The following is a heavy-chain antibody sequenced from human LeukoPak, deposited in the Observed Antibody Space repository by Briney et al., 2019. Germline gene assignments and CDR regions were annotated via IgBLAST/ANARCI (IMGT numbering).Heavy chain of an antibody. Sequence: SETLSLTCTVSGGSISSYYWSWIRQSPVKGLEWIGYIYYSGSTNYNPFLKSRVTISVDTSKNQFSLKLSSVTAADTAVYYCARHEGSGWYYFDYWGRGTLVTVSS. D-gene: IGHD6-19*01. J-gene: IGHJ4*02. V-gene: IGHV4-59*08. CDR2: IYYSGST. CDR3: ARHEGSGWYYFDY. CDR1: GGSISSYY.